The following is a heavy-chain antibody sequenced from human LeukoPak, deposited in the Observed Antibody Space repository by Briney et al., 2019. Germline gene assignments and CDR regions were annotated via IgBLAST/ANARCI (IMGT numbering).Heavy chain of an antibody. D-gene: IGHD3-3*01. CDR3: ASAAIFGVAGYFDY. Sequence: SETLSLTCTVSGGSISSYYWTWIRQPPGKGLEWIGNIYFSGSTYYNPSLKSRLTISLDTSKNQFSLKLSSVTAADTAVYYCASAAIFGVAGYFDYWGQGTLVTVSS. CDR1: GGSISSYY. V-gene: IGHV4-59*12. J-gene: IGHJ4*02. CDR2: IYFSGST.